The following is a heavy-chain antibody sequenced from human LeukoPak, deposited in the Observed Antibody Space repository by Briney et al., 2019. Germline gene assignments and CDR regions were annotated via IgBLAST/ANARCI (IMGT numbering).Heavy chain of an antibody. CDR2: IKQDGSEK. V-gene: IGHV3-7*01. J-gene: IGHJ4*02. CDR3: ARDRVGYDFWSGYYGY. D-gene: IGHD3-3*01. CDR1: GFTFSSYW. Sequence: GGSLRLSCAASGFTFSSYWMCWVRQAPGKGLEWVANIKQDGSEKYYVDSVKGRFTISRDNAKNSLYLQMNSLRAEDTAVYYCARDRVGYDFWSGYYGYWGQGTLVTVSS.